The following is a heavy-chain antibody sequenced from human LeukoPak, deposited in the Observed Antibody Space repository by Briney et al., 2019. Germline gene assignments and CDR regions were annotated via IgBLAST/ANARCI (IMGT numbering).Heavy chain of an antibody. J-gene: IGHJ4*02. Sequence: GGSLRLSCAASGFTFSSHWMSWVRQAPGKGLEWVANIKKDGSDKYYVDSVKGRFTISRDNAKNSLYLQMNSLRAEDTAIYFCAREPLYSGSYFDFWGQGTLVTVSS. CDR2: IKKDGSDK. D-gene: IGHD1-26*01. CDR3: AREPLYSGSYFDF. V-gene: IGHV3-7*01. CDR1: GFTFSSHW.